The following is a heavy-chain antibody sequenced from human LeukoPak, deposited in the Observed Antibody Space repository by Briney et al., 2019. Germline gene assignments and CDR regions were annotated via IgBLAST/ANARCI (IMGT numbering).Heavy chain of an antibody. J-gene: IGHJ4*02. D-gene: IGHD4-23*01. CDR3: ARVSPYGGNSVGLDY. V-gene: IGHV4-59*01. CDR1: GGSISSYY. Sequence: SETLSLTCTVSGGSISSYYWSWIRQPPGKGLEWIGYIYYSGSTNYNPSLKSRVTISVDTSKNQFSLKLSSVTAADTAVYYCARVSPYGGNSVGLDYWGQGTLVTVSS. CDR2: IYYSGST.